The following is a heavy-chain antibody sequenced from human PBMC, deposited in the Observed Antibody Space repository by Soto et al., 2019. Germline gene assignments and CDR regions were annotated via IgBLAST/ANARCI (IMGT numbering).Heavy chain of an antibody. V-gene: IGHV3-7*01. Sequence: GGSLRLSCAGSGFTFSRFWMSWVRQAPGKGLEWVANIKQNGSEKYYVDSVKGQFTISRDNAKNSLYLQMNSLRAEDTAVYYCARALCSETDELWGQGT. J-gene: IGHJ4*02. CDR1: GFTFSRFW. D-gene: IGHD6-19*01. CDR2: IKQNGSEK. CDR3: ARALCSETDEL.